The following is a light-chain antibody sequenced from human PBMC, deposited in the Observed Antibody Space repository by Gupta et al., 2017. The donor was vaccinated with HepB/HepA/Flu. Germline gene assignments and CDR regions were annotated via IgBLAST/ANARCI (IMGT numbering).Light chain of an antibody. CDR1: RSNIGDNT. Sequence: QPVVTQPPSASDAPRQRVTISWSGSRSNIGDNTVNWYQQLPGKAPKLLIYYDDLPPSGVSDRFSGSKSGTSASVTISGLQSEDEADYYCAAWDDSLNGLVFGGGTKLTVL. J-gene: IGLJ3*02. CDR2: YDD. V-gene: IGLV1-36*01. CDR3: AAWDDSLNGLV.